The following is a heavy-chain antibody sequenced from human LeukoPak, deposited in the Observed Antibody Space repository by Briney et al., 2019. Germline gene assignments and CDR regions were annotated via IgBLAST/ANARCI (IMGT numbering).Heavy chain of an antibody. V-gene: IGHV3-30*02. Sequence: GGSLRLSCAASGFTFSSYGMHWVRQAPGKGLEWVAFIRYDGSNKYYADSVKGRFTISRDNSKNTLYLQMNSLRAEDTAVYYCAKGYSSGWYGRFDYWGQGTLVTVSS. D-gene: IGHD6-19*01. CDR2: IRYDGSNK. J-gene: IGHJ4*02. CDR1: GFTFSSYG. CDR3: AKGYSSGWYGRFDY.